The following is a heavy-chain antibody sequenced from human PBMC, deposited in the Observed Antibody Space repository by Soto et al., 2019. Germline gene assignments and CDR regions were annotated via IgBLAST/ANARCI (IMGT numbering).Heavy chain of an antibody. CDR1: GFTFSSYW. J-gene: IGHJ4*02. D-gene: IGHD4-17*01. V-gene: IGHV3-74*01. CDR2: INSDGSST. Sequence: GGSLRLSCAASGFTFSSYWMHWVRQAPGKGRVWVSRINSDGSSTSYADSAKGRFTISRDNAKNTLYLQMNSMRAKDTVVYYCASSTVTPSYWGQGTLVTVSS. CDR3: ASSTVTPSY.